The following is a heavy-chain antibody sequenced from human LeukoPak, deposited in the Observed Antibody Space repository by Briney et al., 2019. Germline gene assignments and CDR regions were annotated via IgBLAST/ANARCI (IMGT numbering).Heavy chain of an antibody. D-gene: IGHD6-6*01. CDR1: GGSISIYS. CDR3: ARQGSSDWFDP. CDR2: IYTSGST. Sequence: SETLSLTCTVSGGSISIYSWTWIRQPPGKGLEWIGYIYTSGSTTYNPSLKSRVTISVDTSKNQFSLKLSSVTAADTAVYYCARQGSSDWFDPWGQGTLVTVSP. V-gene: IGHV4-59*01. J-gene: IGHJ5*02.